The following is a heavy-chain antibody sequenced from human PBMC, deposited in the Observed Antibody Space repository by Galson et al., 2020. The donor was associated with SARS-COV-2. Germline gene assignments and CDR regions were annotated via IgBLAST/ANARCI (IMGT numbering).Heavy chain of an antibody. D-gene: IGHD6-13*01. CDR3: AKGTRAAAGTPGHY. Sequence: TGGSLRLSCAASGFTFSSYAMHWVRQAPGKGLEWVSAISGSGGSTYYADSVKDRFTISRDNSKNTLYLQMNSLRAEDTAVYYCAKGTRAAAGTPGHYWGQGTLVTVSS. CDR2: ISGSGGST. J-gene: IGHJ4*02. V-gene: IGHV3-23*01. CDR1: GFTFSSYA.